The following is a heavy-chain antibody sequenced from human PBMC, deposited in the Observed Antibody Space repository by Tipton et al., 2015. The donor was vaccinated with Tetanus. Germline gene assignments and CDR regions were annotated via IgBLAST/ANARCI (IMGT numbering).Heavy chain of an antibody. Sequence: QLVQSGGEVKKPGESLKISCKGSGYIFNNYWIGWVRQKPGKGLEWMGIIYPGDSDTRYSPSYQGQVTVSVDKSINTAYLQWSSLKASDTSMFYCARAHCTDGVCNFDFWGQGALVTVAS. V-gene: IGHV5-51*01. CDR3: ARAHCTDGVCNFDF. CDR2: IYPGDSDT. J-gene: IGHJ4*02. D-gene: IGHD2-8*01. CDR1: GYIFNNYW.